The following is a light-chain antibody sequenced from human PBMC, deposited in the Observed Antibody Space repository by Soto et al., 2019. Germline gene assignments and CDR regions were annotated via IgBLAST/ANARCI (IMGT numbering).Light chain of an antibody. CDR2: DVT. CDR3: ASITRSSTSV. Sequence: SQPASVSGSPGQSITISCTGTSSDVGGYEYVSWYQHQPDKAPKLIIYDVTNRPSGVSTRFSGSKSGNTASLTISGIQTEDEADYYCASITRSSTSVFGTGTKVTVL. CDR1: SSDVGGYEY. V-gene: IGLV2-14*01. J-gene: IGLJ1*01.